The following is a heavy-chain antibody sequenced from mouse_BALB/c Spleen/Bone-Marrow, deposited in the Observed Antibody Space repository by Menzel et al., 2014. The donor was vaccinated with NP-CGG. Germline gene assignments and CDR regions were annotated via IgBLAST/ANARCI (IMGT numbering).Heavy chain of an antibody. Sequence: QVQLQQPGPGLVAPSQSLSIPCTVSGFSLKNYGLHWVRQPPGKGLEWLGVIGTGRGTNYNSALMSRLSISKDNSKSQVFLKMNSLQTDDTAMYYCARDRAYGNWYFDVWGAGTTVTVSS. CDR3: ARDRAYGNWYFDV. CDR1: GFSLKNYG. CDR2: IGTGRGT. J-gene: IGHJ1*01. D-gene: IGHD2-1*01. V-gene: IGHV2-9*02.